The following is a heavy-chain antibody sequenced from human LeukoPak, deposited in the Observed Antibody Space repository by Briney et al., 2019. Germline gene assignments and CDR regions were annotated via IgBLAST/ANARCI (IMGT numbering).Heavy chain of an antibody. CDR2: ITDSGGYT. CDR1: GLTFSRYA. J-gene: IGHJ4*02. V-gene: IGHV3-23*01. Sequence: GGSLRLSCAASGLTFSRYAMSWVRQAPGKGLQWVSGITDSGGYTYYADSVKGRFTISRDNSRYTVYLQMNSLRAEDTAVYYCATYPRPHFNYWGQGTLVTVSS. CDR3: ATYPRPHFNY. D-gene: IGHD2-2*02.